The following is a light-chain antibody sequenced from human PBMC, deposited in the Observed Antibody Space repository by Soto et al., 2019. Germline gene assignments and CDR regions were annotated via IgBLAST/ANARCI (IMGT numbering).Light chain of an antibody. CDR2: AAS. J-gene: IGKJ1*01. CDR1: QSVSSSY. CDR3: QQHGSLPWT. Sequence: EIVLTQSPGTLSLSPGERATLSCRASQSVSSSYLAWYQQKPGQAPRVLMFAASSRATGIPDRFSGSGSGTDFTLTISRLEPEDFAGYYCQQHGSLPWTFGQGTKVEIK. V-gene: IGKV3-20*01.